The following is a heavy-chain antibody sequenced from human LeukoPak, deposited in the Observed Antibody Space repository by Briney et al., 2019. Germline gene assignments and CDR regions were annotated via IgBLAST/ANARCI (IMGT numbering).Heavy chain of an antibody. D-gene: IGHD5-12*01. V-gene: IGHV3-21*01. J-gene: IGHJ4*02. CDR3: ARVDRGYDGYFDY. CDR2: ISTSSDYI. CDR1: RFTFSSYD. Sequence: GGSPRLSCAASRFTFSSYDMNWVRQAPGKGLEWVSSISTSSDYIHYADSVKGRFTISRDNAKNSLFLQMNSLKAEDTAVYYCARVDRGYDGYFDYWGQGTLVTVSS.